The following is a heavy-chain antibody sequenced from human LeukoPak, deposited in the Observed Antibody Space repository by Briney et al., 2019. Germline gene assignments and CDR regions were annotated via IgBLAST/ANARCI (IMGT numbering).Heavy chain of an antibody. J-gene: IGHJ4*02. V-gene: IGHV1-3*01. D-gene: IGHD6-13*01. Sequence: ASVKVSCKASGYTFTSYAMHWVRQAPGQRLEWMGWINAGNGNTKYSQKFQGRVTITRDTSASTAYMELSGLRSEDTAVYYCARDQGYSSPNFDYWGQGTLVTVSS. CDR1: GYTFTSYA. CDR2: INAGNGNT. CDR3: ARDQGYSSPNFDY.